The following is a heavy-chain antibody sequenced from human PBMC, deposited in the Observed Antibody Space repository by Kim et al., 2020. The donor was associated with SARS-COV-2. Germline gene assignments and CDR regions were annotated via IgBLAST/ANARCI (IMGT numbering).Heavy chain of an antibody. V-gene: IGHV3-64D*09. D-gene: IGHD2-2*01. Sequence: SDAVMGRFTISRNNSKNTFYLQLNSLRPDDTALYYCVKDQGTTWPNGLDVWGQGTTVTVSS. CDR3: VKDQGTTWPNGLDV. J-gene: IGHJ6*02.